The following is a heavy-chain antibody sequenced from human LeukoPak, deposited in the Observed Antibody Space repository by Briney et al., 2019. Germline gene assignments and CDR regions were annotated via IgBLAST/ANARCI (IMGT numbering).Heavy chain of an antibody. CDR2: IIPIFGTA. Sequence: GASVKVSCKASGGTFSSYAISWVRRAPGQGLEWMGRIIPIFGTANYAQKFQGRVTITTDESTSTAYMELSSLRSEDTAVYYCARGEGGYDPFDYWGQGTLVTVSS. V-gene: IGHV1-69*05. J-gene: IGHJ4*02. CDR1: GGTFSSYA. CDR3: ARGEGGYDPFDY. D-gene: IGHD5-12*01.